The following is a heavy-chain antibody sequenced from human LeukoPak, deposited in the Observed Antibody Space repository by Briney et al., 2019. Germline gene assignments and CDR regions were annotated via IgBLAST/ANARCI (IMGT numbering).Heavy chain of an antibody. CDR2: IYSGGRT. Sequence: GGSLRLSCAASGFTVSRNYMSWVRQAPGKGLEWVSVIYSGGRTYYADSVKGRFTISRDNSKNTLYLQMNRLRAEDTAVYYCAKDGGGYYPSYYYYMDVWGKGTTVTISS. J-gene: IGHJ6*03. CDR3: AKDGGGYYPSYYYYMDV. CDR1: GFTVSRNY. D-gene: IGHD3-22*01. V-gene: IGHV3-66*01.